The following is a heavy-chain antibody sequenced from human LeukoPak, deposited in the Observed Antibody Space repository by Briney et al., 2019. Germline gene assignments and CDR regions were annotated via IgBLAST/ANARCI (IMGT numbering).Heavy chain of an antibody. V-gene: IGHV4-59*01. Sequence: SETLSLTCSVSGASFSTNYWSWIRQPPGRGLEWIGYVFDSGSTNYDPSLKSRVTISVDTSTKQFSLRLSSVTAADTAVYFCARLYQQSKWKYYYYYMDVWGKGTAVTVSS. CDR3: ARLYQQSKWKYYYYYMDV. D-gene: IGHD1-1*01. CDR2: VFDSGST. CDR1: GASFSTNY. J-gene: IGHJ6*03.